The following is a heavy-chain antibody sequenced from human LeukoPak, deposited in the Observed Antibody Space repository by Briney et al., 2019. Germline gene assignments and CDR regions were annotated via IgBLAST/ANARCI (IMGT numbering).Heavy chain of an antibody. Sequence: PGGSLRLSCAASGFTFSSYGMNWVRQAPGKGLEWVSYISSSSSTIYYADSVKGRFTISRDNAKNSLYLQMNSLRAEDTAVYYCARAIPSSTSCYWGQGTLVTVSS. V-gene: IGHV3-48*01. CDR3: ARAIPSSTSCY. CDR1: GFTFSSYG. J-gene: IGHJ4*02. D-gene: IGHD2-2*01. CDR2: ISSSSSTI.